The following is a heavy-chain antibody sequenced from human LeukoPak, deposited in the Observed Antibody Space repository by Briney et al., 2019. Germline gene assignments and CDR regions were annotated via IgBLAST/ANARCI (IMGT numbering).Heavy chain of an antibody. D-gene: IGHD2-2*01. CDR2: IIPIFRPA. Sequence: ASVKVSCKASGGTFSSYVISWVRQAPGQGLEWMGGIIPIFRPANYAQKFQGRVTITADESTSTVYMELRSLRSDDTAVYYCARDQISGYCSSTSCYGGYYGMDVWGQGTTVTVSS. J-gene: IGHJ6*02. CDR1: GGTFSSYV. CDR3: ARDQISGYCSSTSCYGGYYGMDV. V-gene: IGHV1-69*13.